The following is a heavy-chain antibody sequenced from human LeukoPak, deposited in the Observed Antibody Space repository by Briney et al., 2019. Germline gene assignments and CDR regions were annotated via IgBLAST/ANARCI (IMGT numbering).Heavy chain of an antibody. CDR1: GFTFRSSW. V-gene: IGHV3-7*01. Sequence: PGGSLRLSCAASGFTFRSSWMNWFRQSSGKGLEWVANINQDGSEKYYVDSVKGRFTISRDNAKNSLYLQINSLRAEDTAVYYCASGLYWGQGTTVTVSS. CDR2: INQDGSEK. CDR3: ASGLY. J-gene: IGHJ6*02.